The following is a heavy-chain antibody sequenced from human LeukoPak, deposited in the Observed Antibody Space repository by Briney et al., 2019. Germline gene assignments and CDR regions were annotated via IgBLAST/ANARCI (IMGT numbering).Heavy chain of an antibody. CDR2: ISGSGGST. Sequence: GGSLRLSCAASGFTFSGYAMAWVRQAPGKGLEWVSAISGSGGSTYYADSVKGRFTISRDNSKNTLYLQMNSLRAEDTAVYYCAKDIAGHYYDSSGYYDYWGQGTLVTVSS. CDR1: GFTFSGYA. V-gene: IGHV3-23*01. D-gene: IGHD3-22*01. J-gene: IGHJ4*02. CDR3: AKDIAGHYYDSSGYYDY.